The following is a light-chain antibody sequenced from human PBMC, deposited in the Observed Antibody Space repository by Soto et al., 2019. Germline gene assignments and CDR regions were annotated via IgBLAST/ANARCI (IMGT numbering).Light chain of an antibody. V-gene: IGKV1-5*01. Sequence: DIQMTQSPSTLSASVGDRVTITCRASEGISRWMAWYQQNPGQAPKLLIYDASDLDSGVPSRFSGSGSGTEFTLTISCLQPDDFATYCCQQYNRYARPFGQGTKLEI. CDR2: DAS. CDR1: EGISRW. J-gene: IGKJ2*01. CDR3: QQYNRYARP.